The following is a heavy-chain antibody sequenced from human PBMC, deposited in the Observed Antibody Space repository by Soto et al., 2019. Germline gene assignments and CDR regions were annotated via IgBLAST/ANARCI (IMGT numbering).Heavy chain of an antibody. CDR3: AHAYGGTSWPNDAFDV. Sequence: QITLKESGPPLVKPTQTLTLTCTFSGFSLSADGVGVGWIRQPPGKALEWLALIYWDDDKRYRPSLKSRLTIPKDTSKNQVVLTMTNMDPVDTATYYCAHAYGGTSWPNDAFDVWGQGTVVTVSS. CDR1: GFSLSADGVG. CDR2: IYWDDDK. J-gene: IGHJ3*01. D-gene: IGHD2-2*01. V-gene: IGHV2-5*02.